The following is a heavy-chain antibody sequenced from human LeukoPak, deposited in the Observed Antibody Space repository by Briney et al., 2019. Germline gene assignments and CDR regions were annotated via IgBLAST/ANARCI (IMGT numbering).Heavy chain of an antibody. CDR3: ARDSGTTGEVKFDP. CDR2: IYSSGST. CDR1: GGSISSYY. D-gene: IGHD3-10*01. J-gene: IGHJ5*02. Sequence: PSETLSLTCTVSGGSISSYYWSWIRQPAGKGLGRIGRIYSSGSTDYNPSLKSRVTMSVDTSKNKFSLKLSSVTAADTAVYYCARDSGTTGEVKFDPWGQGTLVTVSS. V-gene: IGHV4-4*07.